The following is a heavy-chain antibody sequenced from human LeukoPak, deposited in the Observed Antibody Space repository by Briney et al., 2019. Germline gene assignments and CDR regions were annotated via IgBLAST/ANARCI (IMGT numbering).Heavy chain of an antibody. J-gene: IGHJ4*02. CDR2: INHSGST. CDR1: GGSFSGYY. D-gene: IGHD3-10*01. Sequence: SETLSLTCAVYGGSFSGYYWSWIRQPPGKGLEWIGEINHSGSTNYNPSLKSRVTISVDTSKNQFSLKLSSVTAADTAVYYCARGSANYYYGSGSYYNGGDYFDYWGQGTLVTVSS. V-gene: IGHV4-34*01. CDR3: ARGSANYYYGSGSYYNGGDYFDY.